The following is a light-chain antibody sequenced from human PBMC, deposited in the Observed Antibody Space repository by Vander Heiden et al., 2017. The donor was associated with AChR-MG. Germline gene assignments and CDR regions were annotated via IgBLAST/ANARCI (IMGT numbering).Light chain of an antibody. J-gene: IGKJ1*01. CDR3: QQYYSSPVT. CDR2: WAS. Sequence: DIVMTQSPDSLAVSLGERATINCKSSQSVLYSSDNKNYLAWYQQKLGQPPKLLVYWASTRESGVPDRFSGSGSGTDFTLTISSLQAEDVAVYYCQQYYSSPVTFGPGTKVEIK. CDR1: QSVLYSSDNKNY. V-gene: IGKV4-1*01.